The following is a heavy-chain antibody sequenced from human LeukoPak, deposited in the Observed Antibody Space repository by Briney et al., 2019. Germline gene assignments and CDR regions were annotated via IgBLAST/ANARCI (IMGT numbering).Heavy chain of an antibody. CDR3: ASAWAQEYYFDY. Sequence: PSETLSLTCTVSGGSISSGGYYWSWIRQHPGKGLEWIGYIYYSGSTYYNPSLKSRVTISVDTSKNQFSLKLSSVTAADTAVYYCASAWAQEYYFDYWGQGTLFTVSS. CDR1: GGSISSGGYY. J-gene: IGHJ4*02. V-gene: IGHV4-31*03. D-gene: IGHD1-26*01. CDR2: IYYSGST.